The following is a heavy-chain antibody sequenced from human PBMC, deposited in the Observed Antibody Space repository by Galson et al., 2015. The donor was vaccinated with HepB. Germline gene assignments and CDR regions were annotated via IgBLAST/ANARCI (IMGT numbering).Heavy chain of an antibody. Sequence: SLRLSCAASGFAFSGYWMSWVRQAPGKGLEWVANINQVGSEKFSADSVRGRFIMSRDNAKDSLYLQMNSLRAEDTAVYYCARGGLNYFDFWGQGTLVTVSS. CDR2: INQVGSEK. CDR3: ARGGLNYFDF. CDR1: GFAFSGYW. V-gene: IGHV3-7*04. J-gene: IGHJ4*02. D-gene: IGHD2-8*01.